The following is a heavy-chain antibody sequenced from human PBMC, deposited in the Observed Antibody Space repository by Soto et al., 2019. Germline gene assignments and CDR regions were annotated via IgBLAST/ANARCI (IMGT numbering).Heavy chain of an antibody. Sequence: PSETLSPTCAVYGGSFSGYYWSWIRQPPGKGLEWIGEINHSGSTNYNPSLKSRVTISVDTSKNQFSLKLNSVTAADTAVYYCARGQSSLLLDCWGQGVLVTVSS. CDR2: INHSGST. CDR1: GGSFSGYY. CDR3: ARGQSSLLLDC. D-gene: IGHD2-8*02. V-gene: IGHV4-34*01. J-gene: IGHJ4*02.